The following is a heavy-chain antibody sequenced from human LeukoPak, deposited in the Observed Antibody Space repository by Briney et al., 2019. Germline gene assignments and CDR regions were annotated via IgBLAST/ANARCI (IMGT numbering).Heavy chain of an antibody. CDR1: GGSISSYY. CDR3: ARENPSVWYSSSGGWFDP. CDR2: IYTSGST. J-gene: IGHJ5*02. V-gene: IGHV4-4*07. Sequence: SETLSHTCTVSGGSISSYYWSWIRQPAGKGLEWIGRIYTSGSTNYNPSLKSRVTMSVDTSKNQFSLKLSSVTAADTAVYYCARENPSVWYSSSGGWFDPWGQGTLVTVSS. D-gene: IGHD6-13*01.